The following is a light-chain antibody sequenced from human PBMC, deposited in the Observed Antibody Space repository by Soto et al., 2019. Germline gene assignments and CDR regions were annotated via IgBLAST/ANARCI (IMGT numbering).Light chain of an antibody. V-gene: IGKV1-5*03. CDR2: KAS. CDR3: QQCSSYPWT. J-gene: IGKJ1*01. Sequence: DIQMTQSPSTLSASVGDRVTITCRASQSISSWLAWYQQKPGKAPKLLIYKASILQSGVPSRFSGSGSGKEFTLTISSLQPDDFAAYYCQQCSSYPWTCGQGTKVEIK. CDR1: QSISSW.